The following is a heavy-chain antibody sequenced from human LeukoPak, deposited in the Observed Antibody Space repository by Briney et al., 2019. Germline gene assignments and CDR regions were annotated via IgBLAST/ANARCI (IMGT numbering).Heavy chain of an antibody. CDR1: GYIFTNYW. Sequence: ESLTISCTGSGYIFTNYWIGWVRQMPGKGLEWMGIIYPGDSDTRYSPSFQGQVTISADKSISTAYLQWSSLKASDTAMYYCARHRAPYCSGGSCYFSDYWGQGTLVTVSS. CDR2: IYPGDSDT. V-gene: IGHV5-51*01. CDR3: ARHRAPYCSGGSCYFSDY. J-gene: IGHJ4*02. D-gene: IGHD2-15*01.